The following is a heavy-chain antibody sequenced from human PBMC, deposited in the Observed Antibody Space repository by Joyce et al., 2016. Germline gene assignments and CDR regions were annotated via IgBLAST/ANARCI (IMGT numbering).Heavy chain of an antibody. CDR2: IYSGDTT. Sequence: EVQLVESGGGLIQPGGSLRLSCAASGFTVSSNYMSWVRQTPGKGLEWVSLIYSGDTTNYADSVKGRFTISRDNSKNTLYLQMNSLRAEDTAVYVCAREGRLRGFIYGPEVYWGQGTLVTVSS. D-gene: IGHD3-16*01. CDR3: AREGRLRGFIYGPEVY. V-gene: IGHV3-53*01. J-gene: IGHJ4*02. CDR1: GFTVSSNY.